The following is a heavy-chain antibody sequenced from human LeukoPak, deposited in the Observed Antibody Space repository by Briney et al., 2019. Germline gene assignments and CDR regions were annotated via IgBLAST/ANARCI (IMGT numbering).Heavy chain of an antibody. Sequence: GGSLRLSCAASGFTFSSYAMSWVRQAPGKGLEWVSAISGSGGSTYYADSVKGRFTISRDNAENSLYLQMNSLRAEDTAVYYCAREGNENYDSSGYRNWFDPWGQGTLVTVSS. CDR1: GFTFSSYA. V-gene: IGHV3-23*01. J-gene: IGHJ5*02. CDR2: ISGSGGST. CDR3: AREGNENYDSSGYRNWFDP. D-gene: IGHD3-22*01.